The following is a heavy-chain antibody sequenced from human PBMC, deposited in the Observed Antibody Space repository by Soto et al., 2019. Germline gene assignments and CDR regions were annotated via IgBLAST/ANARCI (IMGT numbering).Heavy chain of an antibody. V-gene: IGHV1-18*01. CDR3: ARASYCSSTSCYSRGINDYYYYGMDV. J-gene: IGHJ6*02. Sequence: GASVKVSCKASGYTFTSYGISWVRQAPGQGLEWMGWISAYNGNTNYAQKLQGRVTMTTDTSTSTAYMELRSLRSDDTAVYYCARASYCSSTSCYSRGINDYYYYGMDVWGQGTTVPVSS. CDR1: GYTFTSYG. CDR2: ISAYNGNT. D-gene: IGHD2-2*01.